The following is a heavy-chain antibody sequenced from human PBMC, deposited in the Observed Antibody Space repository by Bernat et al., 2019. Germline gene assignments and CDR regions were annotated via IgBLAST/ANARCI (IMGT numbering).Heavy chain of an antibody. Sequence: QVQLVQSGAEVKKPGSSVKVSCKASGGTFSSYTISWVRQAPGQGLEWMGRNLPILGIAKYAQKFQGRVTITADNSTSTAYMELSSQRSEDTAVYYCARGDYYGSGSYAYWGQGTLVTVSS. D-gene: IGHD3-10*01. V-gene: IGHV1-69*02. CDR2: NLPILGIA. J-gene: IGHJ4*02. CDR1: GGTFSSYT. CDR3: ARGDYYGSGSYAY.